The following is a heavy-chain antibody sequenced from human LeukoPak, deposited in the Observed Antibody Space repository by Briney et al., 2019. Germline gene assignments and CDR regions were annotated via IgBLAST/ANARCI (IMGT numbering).Heavy chain of an antibody. J-gene: IGHJ4*02. Sequence: SETLSLTCTVSGDSISSYYWRWIRQPAGKGLEWIGRIYTSGRSNYNPSLKSRVTISLDTSKNKFSLKLNSVTAADTAVYYCARDSGNYPYYFDYWGQGTLVTVSS. V-gene: IGHV4-4*07. CDR1: GDSISSYY. CDR3: ARDSGNYPYYFDY. CDR2: IYTSGRS. D-gene: IGHD1-26*01.